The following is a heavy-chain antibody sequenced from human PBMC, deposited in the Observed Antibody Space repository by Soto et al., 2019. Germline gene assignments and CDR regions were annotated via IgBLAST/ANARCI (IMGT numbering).Heavy chain of an antibody. CDR2: IYYSGST. CDR1: GGSISSGGYY. V-gene: IGHV4-31*03. CDR3: ARGLEYSSSSYFDY. D-gene: IGHD6-6*01. J-gene: IGHJ4*01. Sequence: SETLSLTCTVSGGSISSGGYYWSWIRQHPGKCLEWIGYIYYSGSTYYNPSLKSRVTISVDTSKNQFSLKLSSVTAADTAVYYCARGLEYSSSSYFDYWGHGTLVTVYS.